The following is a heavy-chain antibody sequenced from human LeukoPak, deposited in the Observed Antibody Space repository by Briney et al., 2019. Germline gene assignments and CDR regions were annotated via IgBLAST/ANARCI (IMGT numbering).Heavy chain of an antibody. J-gene: IGHJ4*02. V-gene: IGHV3-30*18. D-gene: IGHD2-2*01. CDR3: AKAPYCTSTSCHFSGYAQRPLDS. Sequence: GGSLRLSCVGSGFSFNMYGMHWVRQAPGKGLEWVAGISNDGSSKDYSGSVKGRFTISRDNSKNIIHLQMNSLRAEDTAVYYCAKAPYCTSTSCHFSGYAQRPLDSWGRGILVTVSS. CDR1: GFSFNMYG. CDR2: ISNDGSSK.